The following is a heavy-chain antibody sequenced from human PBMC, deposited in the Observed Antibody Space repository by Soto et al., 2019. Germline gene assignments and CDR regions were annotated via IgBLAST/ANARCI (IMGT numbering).Heavy chain of an antibody. CDR2: ISSSSSTI. D-gene: IGHD6-13*01. CDR1: GFTFSSYS. Sequence: EVQLVESGGGLVQPGGSLRLSCAASGFTFSSYSMNWVRQAPGKGLEWVSYISSSSSTIYYADSVKVRFTISRDNAKNTLYLYMNIMSAEDTDADYCASASSSWNGAHRLDDWGQGTMVTVSP. CDR3: ASASSSWNGAHRLDD. V-gene: IGHV3-48*01. J-gene: IGHJ4*01.